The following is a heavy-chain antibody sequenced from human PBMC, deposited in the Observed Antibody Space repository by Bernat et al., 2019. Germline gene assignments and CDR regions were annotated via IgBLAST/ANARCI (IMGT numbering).Heavy chain of an antibody. CDR3: AKYLVGSGYPHFDY. CDR1: GFTFSIYA. Sequence: EVQLLESGGGLVQPGGSLRLSCAASGFTFSIYAMSWVRQAPGKGLEWVSALSASGTSTYYADSVQGRLTISRDNSKTTLYLQMNSRRAEDTAVYYCAKYLVGSGYPHFDYWGQGTLVTVSS. CDR2: LSASGTST. V-gene: IGHV3-23*01. D-gene: IGHD3-3*01. J-gene: IGHJ4*02.